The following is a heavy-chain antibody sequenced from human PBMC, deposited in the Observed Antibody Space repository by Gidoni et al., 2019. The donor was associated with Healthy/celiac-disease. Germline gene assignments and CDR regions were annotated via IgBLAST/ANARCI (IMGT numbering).Heavy chain of an antibody. J-gene: IGHJ3*02. CDR1: GFTFSRYA. Sequence: EVQLLESGGGLVQPGGSLSLSCAASGFTFSRYAMSWVRQDPGKGLEWVSAISSSGGSTYYADSVKGRFTISRDNDKNTLYLQMNSLRGEDTAVYYCAKPLGEGYNYDAFDIWGQGTMVTVSS. CDR2: ISSSGGST. CDR3: AKPLGEGYNYDAFDI. D-gene: IGHD5-12*01. V-gene: IGHV3-23*01.